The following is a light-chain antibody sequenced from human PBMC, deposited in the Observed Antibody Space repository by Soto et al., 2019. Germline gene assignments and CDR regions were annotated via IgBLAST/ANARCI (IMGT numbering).Light chain of an antibody. V-gene: IGKV3-15*01. CDR2: AAS. J-gene: IGKJ2*01. Sequence: EIVMTQSPGTLSVSPGERATLSCRASQGVGSNLAWYQQRPGQAPRLLIYAASTRATDIPARFTGRGSGTESTLTISSLQSEDFAIYFCQQYNNWPLYTFGQGTKLEI. CDR3: QQYNNWPLYT. CDR1: QGVGSN.